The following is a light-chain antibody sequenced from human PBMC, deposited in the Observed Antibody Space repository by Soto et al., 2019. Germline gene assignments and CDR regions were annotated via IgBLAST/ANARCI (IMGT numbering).Light chain of an antibody. CDR1: QSVSSY. CDR3: QQYNNSPRT. J-gene: IGKJ1*01. CDR2: GAS. V-gene: IGKV3-15*01. Sequence: EILMTQSPATLSVSPGERATLFCRASQSVSSYLAWYQQTTGQPPRILIYGASTRATGIPARFSGSGSGTDCTLTISRLQSEDFSVYYCQQYNNSPRTFGQGTKVDIK.